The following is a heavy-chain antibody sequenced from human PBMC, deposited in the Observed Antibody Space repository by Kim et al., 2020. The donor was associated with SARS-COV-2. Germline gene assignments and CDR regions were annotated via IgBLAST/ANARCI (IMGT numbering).Heavy chain of an antibody. V-gene: IGHV3-13*01. J-gene: IGHJ5*02. CDR3: ARGPTRGYGWFDP. D-gene: IGHD1-1*01. Sequence: PGSVKGRFTISRENAKNSLYLQMNSLRAGDTAVYYCARGPTRGYGWFDPWGQGTLVTVSS.